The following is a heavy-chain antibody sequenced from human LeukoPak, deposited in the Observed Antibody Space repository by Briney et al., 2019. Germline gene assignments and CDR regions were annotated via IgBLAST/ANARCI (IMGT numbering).Heavy chain of an antibody. J-gene: IGHJ4*02. Sequence: GESLKISCKGSGYRFSSSAIGWVRQMPGKGLEWMGIIYPGDSDTRYSPSFQGQVTVSVDKSITTAYLQWSSLKASDSAMYYCARQGYSSGSLDYWGQGTLVTVSS. CDR1: GYRFSSSA. V-gene: IGHV5-51*01. CDR3: ARQGYSSGSLDY. CDR2: IYPGDSDT. D-gene: IGHD6-19*01.